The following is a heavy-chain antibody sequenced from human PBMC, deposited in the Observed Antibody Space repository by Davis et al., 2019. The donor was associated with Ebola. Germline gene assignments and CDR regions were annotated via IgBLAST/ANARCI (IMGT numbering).Heavy chain of an antibody. J-gene: IGHJ6*02. D-gene: IGHD2-2*01. V-gene: IGHV4-59*01. Sequence: SETLSLTCAVSGGSMNPFYWTWIRQPPGKGLEWIGYIYYTGITNYNPSLKSRVTISVDTSKNQFSLKLSSVTAADTAVYYCARGGIVVVPAAIIDYYYYYGMDVWGQGTTVTVSS. CDR2: IYYTGIT. CDR3: ARGGIVVVPAAIIDYYYYYGMDV. CDR1: GGSMNPFY.